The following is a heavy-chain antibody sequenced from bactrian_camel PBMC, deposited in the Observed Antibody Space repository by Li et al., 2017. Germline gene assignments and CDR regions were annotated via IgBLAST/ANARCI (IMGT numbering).Heavy chain of an antibody. D-gene: IGHD2*01. J-gene: IGHJ4*01. Sequence: VQLVESGGGSVQTGGSLTLSCEASGTINNNLCMGWFREAPGKVREWVATIRAGVSPYVVDSVKGRFTISQDNAKSTLYLQMDSLKPEDSAMYYCAAEGLWHYSGKCEQYRYWGQGTQVTVS. CDR3: AAEGLWHYSGKCEQYRY. CDR2: IRAGVSP. V-gene: IGHV3S53*01. CDR1: GTINNNLC.